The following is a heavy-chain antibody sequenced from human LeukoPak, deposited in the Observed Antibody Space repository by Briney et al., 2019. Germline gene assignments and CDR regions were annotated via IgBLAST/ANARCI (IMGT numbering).Heavy chain of an antibody. Sequence: QPGGSLRLSFAASGFTFSSYAMHWVRQAPGKGLEWVAVISYDGSNKYYADSVKGRFTISRDNSKNTLYLQMNSLRAEDTAVYYCARESGHLNDYWGQGTLVTVSS. J-gene: IGHJ4*02. V-gene: IGHV3-30-3*01. CDR2: ISYDGSNK. CDR1: GFTFSSYA. CDR3: ARESGHLNDY. D-gene: IGHD6-25*01.